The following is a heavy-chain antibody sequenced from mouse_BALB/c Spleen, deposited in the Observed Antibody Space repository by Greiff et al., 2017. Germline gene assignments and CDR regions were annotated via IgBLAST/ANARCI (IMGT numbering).Heavy chain of an antibody. J-gene: IGHJ2*01. CDR2: ISYSGST. V-gene: IGHV3-2*02. CDR1: GYSITSDYA. Sequence: VQLKESGPGLVKPSQSLSLTCTVTGYSITSDYAWNWIRQFPGNKLEWMGYISYSGSTSYNPSLKSRISITRDTSKNQFFLQLNSVTTEDTATYYCARGGYYDYYFDYWGQGTTLTVSS. CDR3: ARGGYYDYYFDY. D-gene: IGHD2-4*01.